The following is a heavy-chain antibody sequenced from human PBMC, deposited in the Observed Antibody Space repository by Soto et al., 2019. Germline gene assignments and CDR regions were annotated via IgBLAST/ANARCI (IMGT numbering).Heavy chain of an antibody. J-gene: IGHJ4*02. D-gene: IGHD3-9*01. Sequence: QLQLQESGPGLVKPSETLSLTCTVSGGSISSSSYYWGWIRQPPGKGLEWIGSIYYSGSTYYNPSLKSRVTISVETSKNQFSLKLSSVTAADTAVYYCARRLKYYDILTGYYHNFDYWGQGTLVTVSS. CDR2: IYYSGST. V-gene: IGHV4-39*01. CDR3: ARRLKYYDILTGYYHNFDY. CDR1: GGSISSSSYY.